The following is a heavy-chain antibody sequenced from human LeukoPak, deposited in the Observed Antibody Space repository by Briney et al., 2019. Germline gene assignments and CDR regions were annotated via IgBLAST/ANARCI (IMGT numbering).Heavy chain of an antibody. J-gene: IGHJ6*02. CDR1: GFTFSSYW. CDR3: AKATPPFSSSWYYYGMDV. CDR2: IKQDGSEK. Sequence: GGSLRLSCAASGFTFSSYWMSWVRQAPGKGLEWVANIKQDGSEKYYVDSVKGRFTISRDNSKNTLYLQMNSLRAEDTAVYYCAKATPPFSSSWYYYGMDVWGQGTTVTVSS. D-gene: IGHD6-13*01. V-gene: IGHV3-7*01.